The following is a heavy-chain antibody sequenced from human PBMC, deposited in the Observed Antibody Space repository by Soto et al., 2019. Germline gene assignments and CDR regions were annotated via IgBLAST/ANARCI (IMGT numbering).Heavy chain of an antibody. J-gene: IGHJ4*02. CDR3: AKDDQLLWFGDPPLGYFDY. CDR1: GFTFSSYA. Sequence: HPGGSLRLSCAASGFTFSSYAMSWVRQAPGKGLEWVSAISGSGGSTYYADSVKGRFTISRDNSKNTLYLQMNSLRAEDTAVYYCAKDDQLLWFGDPPLGYFDYWGQGTLVTVSS. D-gene: IGHD3-10*01. V-gene: IGHV3-23*01. CDR2: ISGSGGST.